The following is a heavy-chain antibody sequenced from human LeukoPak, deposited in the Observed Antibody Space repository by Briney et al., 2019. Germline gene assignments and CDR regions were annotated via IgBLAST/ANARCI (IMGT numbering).Heavy chain of an antibody. Sequence: GGSLRLSCAASGFTFNDHWMHCVRQAPGKGLVWVSRINTDGSTTNYADSVKGRFTISRDNAKNTLHLQMNSLRAEDTAVYYCVRSRAGGFDYWGQGTLVTVSS. CDR2: INTDGSTT. V-gene: IGHV3-74*01. J-gene: IGHJ4*02. CDR3: VRSRAGGFDY. CDR1: GFTFNDHW. D-gene: IGHD3-10*01.